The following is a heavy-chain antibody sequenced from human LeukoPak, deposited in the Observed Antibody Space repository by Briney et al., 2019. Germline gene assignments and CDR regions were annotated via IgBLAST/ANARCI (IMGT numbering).Heavy chain of an antibody. V-gene: IGHV3-43D*03. CDR3: ARVRGAARLDY. CDR1: GFTFYDYA. J-gene: IGHJ4*02. D-gene: IGHD6-6*01. Sequence: GGSLRLSCAASGFTFYDYAMQGVRHARGKGGEWVSLISWDGGSTYYADSVKGRFTISRDNSKNSLYLQMNSLRAEDTALYYCARVRGAARLDYWGQGTLVTVSS. CDR2: ISWDGGST.